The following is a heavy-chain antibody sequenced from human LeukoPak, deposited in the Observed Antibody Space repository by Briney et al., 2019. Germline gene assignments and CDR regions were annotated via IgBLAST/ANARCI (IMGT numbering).Heavy chain of an antibody. Sequence: HHWGSLRLSCAAFGLTFSSYWMHWVRQAPGKGLVWVSRINTDGSSTSYADSVKGRFTISRDNAKNTLYLQMNSLRAEDTAVYYCARDRVTFGGVTDYWGQGTLVTVSS. CDR1: GLTFSSYW. CDR3: ARDRVTFGGVTDY. V-gene: IGHV3-74*01. D-gene: IGHD3-16*01. CDR2: INTDGSST. J-gene: IGHJ4*02.